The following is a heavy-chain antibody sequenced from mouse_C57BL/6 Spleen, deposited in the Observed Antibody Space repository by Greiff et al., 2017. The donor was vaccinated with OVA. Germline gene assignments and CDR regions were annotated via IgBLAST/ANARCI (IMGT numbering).Heavy chain of an antibody. J-gene: IGHJ2*01. CDR3: ERERDYGSSYGWYFDY. CDR2: IHPETGGT. Sequence: VQLQQPGAELVKPGASVKLSCKASGYTFTDYWMHWVKQRPGHGLEWIGMIHPETGGTNYTEKFKGKATLTADKSSSTAYMQLSSLTSEDSAVYYCERERDYGSSYGWYFDYWGQGTTLTVSS. V-gene: IGHV1-64*01. D-gene: IGHD1-1*01. CDR1: GYTFTDYW.